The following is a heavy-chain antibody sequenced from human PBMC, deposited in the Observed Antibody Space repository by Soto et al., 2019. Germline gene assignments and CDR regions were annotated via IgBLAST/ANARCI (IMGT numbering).Heavy chain of an antibody. J-gene: IGHJ4*02. D-gene: IGHD3-10*01. CDR1: GFTFSSYA. Sequence: GGSLRLSCAASGFTFSSYAMSWVRQAPGKGLEWVSTISGSGVSTYYADSVKGRFTISRDNSKNTLYLQMNSLRAEDTAVYYCAKVRSGSWLYYFDYWGQGTLVTVSS. CDR3: AKVRSGSWLYYFDY. CDR2: ISGSGVST. V-gene: IGHV3-23*01.